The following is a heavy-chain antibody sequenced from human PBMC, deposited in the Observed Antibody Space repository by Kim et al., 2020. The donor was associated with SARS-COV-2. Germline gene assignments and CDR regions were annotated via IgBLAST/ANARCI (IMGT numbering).Heavy chain of an antibody. CDR2: IKSKTDGGTT. Sequence: GGSLRLSCAASGFTFSNAWMSWVRQAPGKGLEWVGRIKSKTDGGTTDYAAPVKGRFTISRDDSKNTLYLQMNSLKTEDTAVYYCTTRDRYYYDSSDGDAFDIWGQGTMVTVSS. J-gene: IGHJ3*02. CDR1: GFTFSNAW. CDR3: TTRDRYYYDSSDGDAFDI. D-gene: IGHD3-22*01. V-gene: IGHV3-15*01.